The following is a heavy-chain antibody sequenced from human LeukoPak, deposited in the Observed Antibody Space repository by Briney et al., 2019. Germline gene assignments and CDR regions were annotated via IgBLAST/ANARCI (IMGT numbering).Heavy chain of an antibody. CDR2: INHSGST. Sequence: SETLSLTCAVYGGSFRGYYWTWIRQPPGKGLEWIGEINHSGSTNYNPSLKSRVTISVDASKNQFSLKLSSVTAADTAVYYCARGDESWFDPWGQGTLITVSS. CDR1: GGSFRGYY. J-gene: IGHJ5*02. CDR3: ARGDESWFDP. V-gene: IGHV4-34*01.